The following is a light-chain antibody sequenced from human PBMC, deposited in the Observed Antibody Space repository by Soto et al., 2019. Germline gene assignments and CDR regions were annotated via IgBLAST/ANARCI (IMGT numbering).Light chain of an antibody. V-gene: IGLV1-40*01. J-gene: IGLJ1*01. Sequence: QSVLTQPASVSGAPGQRVTISCTGSSSNIGAGYDVHWYQQLPGTAPKLLIYINKNRPSGVPDRFSGSRSATSASLTITGLQAEDEADYYCQSYDRSLSGSFFGTGTKVTVL. CDR1: SSNIGAGYD. CDR2: INK. CDR3: QSYDRSLSGSF.